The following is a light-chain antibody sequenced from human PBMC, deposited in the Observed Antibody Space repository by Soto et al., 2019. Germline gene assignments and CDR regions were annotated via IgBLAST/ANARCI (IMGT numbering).Light chain of an antibody. CDR2: GAS. Sequence: EVVMTQSPGTLSLSAGERATVSCRASQSISSDLAWYQQKPGQAPRLLIYGASTRATDIPARFSGGGSGTELIITISSLQSEDSAIHYCQQYRDWPPITFGPGTKVHIK. CDR3: QQYRDWPPIT. V-gene: IGKV3-15*01. CDR1: QSISSD. J-gene: IGKJ3*01.